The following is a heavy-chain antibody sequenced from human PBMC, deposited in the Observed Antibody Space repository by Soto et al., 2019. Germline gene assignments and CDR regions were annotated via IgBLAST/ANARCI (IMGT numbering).Heavy chain of an antibody. V-gene: IGHV2-5*02. CDR2: IYWDGDK. D-gene: IGHD3-3*01. CDR1: GFSLTTSGVC. Sequence: QITLNESGPTQVKPRQTLTLTCTFSGFSLTTSGVCVGWIRQSPGKAPEWLALIYWDGDKRYSPSLKSRLTMTKDTSKNQVVLTMADLDPADTATYYCAHRVLRTVFGLVTTTAIYFDFWGQGTPVAVSS. J-gene: IGHJ4*02. CDR3: AHRVLRTVFGLVTTTAIYFDF.